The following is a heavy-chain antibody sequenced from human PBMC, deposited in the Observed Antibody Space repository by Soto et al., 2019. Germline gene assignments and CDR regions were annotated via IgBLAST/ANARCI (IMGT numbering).Heavy chain of an antibody. CDR2: LHNSGTT. CDR1: GCSIGGDGYY. Sequence: QVQLQESGRGLVEPSQTLSLTCTVSGCSIGGDGYYWSWIRHHPGKGLEGIGYLHNSGTTYYNPALQSRLSLSVDTSKTQSSLHLRSVTAADTARYYWARGWTAGAGWANWFDRWGQGTLVTVS. J-gene: IGHJ5*02. D-gene: IGHD6-13*01. CDR3: ARGWTAGAGWANWFDR. V-gene: IGHV4-31*03.